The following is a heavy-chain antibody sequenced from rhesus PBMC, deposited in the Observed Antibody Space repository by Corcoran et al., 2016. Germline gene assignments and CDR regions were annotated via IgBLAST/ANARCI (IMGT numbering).Heavy chain of an antibody. Sequence: QLQLQESGPGLVKPSETLSVTCAVSCGSLSRSHWSWIRQDPGKGLEWIGYIYCSGSSTNYNPYLNSRVTLSVDTSKNQLSLKLSSVTAADTAVYYCAREYSSIYGLDSWGQGVVVTVSS. V-gene: IGHV4-169*02. CDR2: IYCSGSST. D-gene: IGHD4-23*01. CDR1: CGSLSRSH. CDR3: AREYSSIYGLDS. J-gene: IGHJ6*01.